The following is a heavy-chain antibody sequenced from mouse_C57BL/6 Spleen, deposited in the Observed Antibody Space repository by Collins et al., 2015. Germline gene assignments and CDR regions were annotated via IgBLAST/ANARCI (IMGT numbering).Heavy chain of an antibody. D-gene: IGHD3-1*01. J-gene: IGHJ2*01. CDR2: IDPSDSYT. CDR1: GYTFTSYW. Sequence: QVQLQQPGAELVMPGASVKLSCKASGYTFTSYWMHWVKQRPGQGLEWIGEIDPSDSYTNYNQKFKGKSTLTVDKSSSTAYMQLSSLTSEDSAVYYCARGLRSVGRYFDYWGQGTTLTVSS. V-gene: IGHV1-69*01. CDR3: ARGLRSVGRYFDY.